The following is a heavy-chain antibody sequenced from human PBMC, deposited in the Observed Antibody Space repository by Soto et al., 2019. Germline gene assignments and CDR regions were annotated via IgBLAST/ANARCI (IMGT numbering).Heavy chain of an antibody. CDR1: VVSISSGNW. CDR2: IFHDGTA. D-gene: IGHD2-8*01. V-gene: IGHV4-4*02. J-gene: IGHJ4*02. Sequence: SEALSLTCAVSVVSISSGNWWTWVRQTPQRGLEYIGEIFHDGTANYYPSFERRVAISVDTSKNQFSLKLTSVTAADTAIYFCARLVYDTRLNYMYFDFWGQGALVTVSS. CDR3: ARLVYDTRLNYMYFDF.